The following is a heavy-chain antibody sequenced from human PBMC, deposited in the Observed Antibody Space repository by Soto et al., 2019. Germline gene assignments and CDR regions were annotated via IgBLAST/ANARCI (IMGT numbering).Heavy chain of an antibody. CDR3: ARHAGITVAGELGY. CDR2: IHYSGRT. V-gene: IGHV4-59*08. J-gene: IGHJ4*02. CDR1: SGSISSFY. D-gene: IGHD6-19*01. Sequence: PSETLSLTCTVSSGSISSFYWSWIRQPPGKGLEWIGYIHYSGRTNYNPSLKSRVTISVDTSKNQFSLKLRSVTAADTAMYYCARHAGITVAGELGYWGQGTLVTVSS.